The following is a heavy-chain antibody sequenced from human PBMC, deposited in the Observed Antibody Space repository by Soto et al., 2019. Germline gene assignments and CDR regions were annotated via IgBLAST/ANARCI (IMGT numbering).Heavy chain of an antibody. CDR1: GYTFTSYA. CDR3: ARERPDFWSGIPDY. CDR2: INAGNGNT. V-gene: IGHV1-3*01. D-gene: IGHD3-3*01. Sequence: ASVKVSCKASGYTFTSYAMHWVRQAPGQRLEWMGWINAGNGNTKYSQKFQGRVTITRDTSASTAYMELSSLRSEDTAVYYCARERPDFWSGIPDYWGQGTLVTVSS. J-gene: IGHJ4*02.